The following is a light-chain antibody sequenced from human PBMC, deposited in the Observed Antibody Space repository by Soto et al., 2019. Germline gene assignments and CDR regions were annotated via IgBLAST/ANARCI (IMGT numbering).Light chain of an antibody. V-gene: IGKV1-9*01. CDR3: QQLNSYPPGLT. J-gene: IGKJ3*01. CDR2: AAS. Sequence: DIQLTQSPSFLSASVGDRVTITCRASQGISSYLAWYQQKPGKAPKLLIYAASTLQSGVPSRFSGSGSGTEFTLTISSLQPEDFATYSCQQLNSYPPGLTFGPGTKVDIK. CDR1: QGISSY.